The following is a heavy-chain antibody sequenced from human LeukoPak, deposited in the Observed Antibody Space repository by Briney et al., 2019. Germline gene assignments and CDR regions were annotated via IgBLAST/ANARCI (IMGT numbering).Heavy chain of an antibody. Sequence: PSETLSLTCTVSGGSISSYYWSWLRQPPGKGLEWIGYIYTSGSTNYNPSLKSRVTISVDTSKNQFSLKLSSVTAADTAVYYCARHALTYSSSLNPLDYWGQGTLVTVSS. CDR2: IYTSGST. V-gene: IGHV4-4*09. J-gene: IGHJ4*02. CDR3: ARHALTYSSSLNPLDY. CDR1: GGSISSYY. D-gene: IGHD6-6*01.